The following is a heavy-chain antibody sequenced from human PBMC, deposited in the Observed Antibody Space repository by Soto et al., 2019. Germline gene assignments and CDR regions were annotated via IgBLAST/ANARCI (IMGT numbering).Heavy chain of an antibody. CDR1: GGSISSYY. J-gene: IGHJ4*02. CDR2: IYYTGLS. V-gene: IGHV4-59*01. D-gene: IGHD3-16*02. CDR3: ARDLSLYY. Sequence: PSETLSLTCTVSGGSISSYYWSWIRQPPGKGLEWIGYIYYTGLSNSNPSLNSRVTMSVDTSKNQFSLKPSPVTAADTAVYYCARDLSLYYWGQGTLVTVSS.